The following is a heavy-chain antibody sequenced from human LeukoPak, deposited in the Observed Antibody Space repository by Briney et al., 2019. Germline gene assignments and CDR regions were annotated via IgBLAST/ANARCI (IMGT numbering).Heavy chain of an antibody. CDR2: IDWDDDK. V-gene: IGHV2-70*11. CDR1: GFSLSTSGMC. Sequence: ESGPALVKPTQTLTLTCTFSGFSLSTSGMCVSWIRQPPGKALEWLARIDWDDDKYYSTSLKTRLTISKDTSKNQVVLTMTNMDTVDTSTYYCARMRSGSYYQYYFDYWGQGTLVTVSS. J-gene: IGHJ4*02. CDR3: ARMRSGSYYQYYFDY. D-gene: IGHD1-26*01.